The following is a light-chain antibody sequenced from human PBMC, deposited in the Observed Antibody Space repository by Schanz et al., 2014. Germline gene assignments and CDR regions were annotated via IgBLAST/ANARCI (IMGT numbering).Light chain of an antibody. J-gene: IGLJ3*02. Sequence: QSVLTQPPSVSGAPGQRVSISCAGSSSNIGAGYDVHWFQQHPGTAPKLLIYDNTNRPSEVPDRFSGSKSGTSVSLAITGLQAEDEADYYCQSYDSSLSGWVFGGGTKLTVL. CDR3: QSYDSSLSGWV. CDR1: SSNIGAGYD. CDR2: DNT. V-gene: IGLV1-40*01.